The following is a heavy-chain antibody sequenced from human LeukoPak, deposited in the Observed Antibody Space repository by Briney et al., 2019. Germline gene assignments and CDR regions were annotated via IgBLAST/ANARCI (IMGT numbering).Heavy chain of an antibody. D-gene: IGHD2-21*01. CDR1: GFTFSSYA. J-gene: IGHJ6*02. Sequence: GGSLRLSCAASGFTFSSYAMSWVRQAPGKGLEWVSAISGSGGSTYYADSVKGRFTISRDNSKNTLYLQMNSLRAEDTAVYYCAKDRLVGYYYYFGMDVWGQGTTVTVSS. CDR3: AKDRLVGYYYYFGMDV. CDR2: ISGSGGST. V-gene: IGHV3-23*01.